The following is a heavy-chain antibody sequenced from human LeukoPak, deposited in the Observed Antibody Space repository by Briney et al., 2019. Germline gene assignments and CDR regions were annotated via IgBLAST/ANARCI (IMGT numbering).Heavy chain of an antibody. Sequence: RSGGSLRLSCAASGFTFSDYYKSWICQAPGKGLEWVSYISSSGSTIYYADSVKGRFTISRDNAKNSLYLQINSLRAEDTAVYYCASLGGVFQHWGQGTLVTVSS. J-gene: IGHJ1*01. D-gene: IGHD3-16*01. CDR1: GFTFSDYY. CDR3: ASLGGVFQH. V-gene: IGHV3-11*01. CDR2: ISSSGSTI.